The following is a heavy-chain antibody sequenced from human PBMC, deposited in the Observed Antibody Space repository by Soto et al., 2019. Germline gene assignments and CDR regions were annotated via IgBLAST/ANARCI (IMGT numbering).Heavy chain of an antibody. CDR1: GFTFSNAW. Sequence: PGGSLRLSCAASGFTFSNAWMSWVRQAPGKGLEWVGRIKSKTDGGTTDYAAPVKGRFTISRDDSKNTLYLQTNSLKTEDTAVYYCTTDKLMGYYYGMDVWGQGTTVTVSS. D-gene: IGHD2-8*01. V-gene: IGHV3-15*01. CDR2: IKSKTDGGTT. CDR3: TTDKLMGYYYGMDV. J-gene: IGHJ6*02.